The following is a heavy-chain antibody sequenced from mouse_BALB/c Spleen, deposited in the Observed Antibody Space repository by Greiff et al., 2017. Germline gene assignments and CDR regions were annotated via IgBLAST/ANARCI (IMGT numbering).Heavy chain of an antibody. CDR1: GYTFTSYW. V-gene: IGHV1S81*02. CDR3: ASGVLFAY. CDR2: INPSNGRT. Sequence: QVQLQQPGAELVKPGASVKLSCKASGYTFTSYWMHWVKQRPGQGLEWIGEINPSNGRTNYNEKFKSKATLTVDKSSSTAYMQLSSLTSEDSAVYYCASGVLFAYWGQGTLVTVSA. J-gene: IGHJ3*01.